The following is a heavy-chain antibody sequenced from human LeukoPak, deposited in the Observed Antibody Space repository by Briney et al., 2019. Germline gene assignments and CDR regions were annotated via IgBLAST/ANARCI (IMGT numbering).Heavy chain of an antibody. V-gene: IGHV1-8*01. CDR3: GRGGEMATINY. CDR2: MNPDSANT. CDR1: GYTFTSYA. J-gene: IGHJ4*02. Sequence: ASVNVSCTTSGYTFTSYAINWVRQATGQGLEWMGWMNPDSANTGFAQKFQGRLTLTRNTSTRAAYMELSSLTSEDTAVYYCGRGGEMATINYWGQGTLVTVSS. D-gene: IGHD5-24*01.